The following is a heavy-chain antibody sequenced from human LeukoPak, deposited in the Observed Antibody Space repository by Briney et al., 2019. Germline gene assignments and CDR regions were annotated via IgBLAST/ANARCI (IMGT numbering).Heavy chain of an antibody. CDR1: GGSFSGYY. D-gene: IGHD6-13*01. Sequence: SETLSLTCAVYGGSFSGYYWSWIRQPPGKGLEWIGEINHSGSTNYNPSLKSRVTISVDTSKNQFSLKLSSVTAADTAVYYCASLYSSSWYDYYYYGMDVWGQGTTVTVSS. CDR3: ASLYSSSWYDYYYYGMDV. J-gene: IGHJ6*02. V-gene: IGHV4-34*01. CDR2: INHSGST.